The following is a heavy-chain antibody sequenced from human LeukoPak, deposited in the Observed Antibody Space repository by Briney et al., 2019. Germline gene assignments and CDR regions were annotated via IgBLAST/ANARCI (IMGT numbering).Heavy chain of an antibody. CDR1: GFTFSSYW. J-gene: IGHJ4*02. D-gene: IGHD3-22*01. CDR3: AGKFYDSSGYYLEY. CDR2: IKQDGSEK. Sequence: GSLRLSCAASGFTFSSYWMSWVRQAPGKGLEWVANIKQDGSEKYYVDSVKGRFTISRDNAKNSLYLQMNSLRAEDTAVYYCAGKFYDSSGYYLEYWGQGTLVTVSS. V-gene: IGHV3-7*01.